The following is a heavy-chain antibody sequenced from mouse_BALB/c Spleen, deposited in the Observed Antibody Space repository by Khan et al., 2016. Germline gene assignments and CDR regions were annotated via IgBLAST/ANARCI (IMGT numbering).Heavy chain of an antibody. V-gene: IGHV4-1*02. CDR3: ARQDYYAMEY. Sequence: EVKLLESGGGLVQPGGSLKLSCAASGFDFSIYWMSWVRQAPGKGLDWIGEINPDSSAITYTPSLEDKFIISRDNAKNTLYLQMSKVRSEDTALYYCARQDYYAMEYWGPGTSVTVSS. CDR1: GFDFSIYW. J-gene: IGHJ4*01. CDR2: INPDSSAI.